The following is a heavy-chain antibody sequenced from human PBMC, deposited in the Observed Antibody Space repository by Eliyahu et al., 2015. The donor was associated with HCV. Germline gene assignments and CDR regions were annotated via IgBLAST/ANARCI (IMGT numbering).Heavy chain of an antibody. V-gene: IGHV1-46*01. CDR3: XRGPGQKRDRAFDF. J-gene: IGHJ3*01. CDR2: INPSGGST. Sequence: QGXEWMGNINPSGGSTNYAQKFQGRVTMTRXTSTTTASMELXXLRFEDXXVYYCXRGPGQKRDRAFDFWGQGTMVTVSP. D-gene: IGHD3-22*01.